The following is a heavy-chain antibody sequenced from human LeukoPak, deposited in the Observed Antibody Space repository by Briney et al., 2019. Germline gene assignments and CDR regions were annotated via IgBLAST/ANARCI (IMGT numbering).Heavy chain of an antibody. V-gene: IGHV3-48*01. Sequence: PGGSLRLSCAASGFTFSNYSMNWVRQAPGKGLEWVSYISRSSTTIYYADSVKGRFTISRDNAKKSLYPQMNSLRAEDTAVYYCARGDGYNSYYFDYWGQGTLVTVSS. CDR3: ARGDGYNSYYFDY. J-gene: IGHJ4*02. CDR1: GFTFSNYS. D-gene: IGHD5-24*01. CDR2: ISRSSTTI.